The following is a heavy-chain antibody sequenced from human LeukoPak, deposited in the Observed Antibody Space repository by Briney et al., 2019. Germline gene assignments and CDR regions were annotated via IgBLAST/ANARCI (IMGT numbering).Heavy chain of an antibody. CDR1: GFSFSSYS. CDR3: ARGSTTIQRRDTFDI. CDR2: INVDSRHT. V-gene: IGHV3-21*01. D-gene: IGHD1-1*01. J-gene: IGHJ3*02. Sequence: GGSLRLSCAASGFSFSSYSMNWVRQAPGKGPEWVSSINVDSRHTYYADSVKGRFTISRDNAKNSLYLQMNSLRVEDTAVYYCARGSTTIQRRDTFDIWGQGTMVTVSS.